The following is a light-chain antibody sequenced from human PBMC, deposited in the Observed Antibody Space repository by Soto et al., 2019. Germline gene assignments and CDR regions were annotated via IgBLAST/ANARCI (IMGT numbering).Light chain of an antibody. CDR1: SSDVGGSNF. CDR3: VSYTSSTTYV. CDR2: DVA. V-gene: IGLV2-14*03. J-gene: IGLJ1*01. Sequence: SVLTQPASVSDSPGQSITISCTGTSSDVGGSNFVSWHQQHPGKPPKLIIYDVANRPSGVSNRFSGSKSGSTASLIISRLQTEDEADYYCVSYTSSTTYVFGTGTKVTVL.